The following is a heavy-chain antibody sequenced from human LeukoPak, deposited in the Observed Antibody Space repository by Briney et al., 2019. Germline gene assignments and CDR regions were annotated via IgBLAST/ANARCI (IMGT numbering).Heavy chain of an antibody. CDR3: ARRPPWVYYFDY. V-gene: IGHV4-59*08. CDR2: IYYSGSA. Sequence: SETLSLTCTVSGGSISGYYWSWIRHSPGKGLEWVGYIYYSGSANYNPSLKSRVTISVHTSKNQFSLRLISATAADTAVYYCARRPPWVYYFDYWGQGALVTVSS. J-gene: IGHJ4*02. D-gene: IGHD3-16*01. CDR1: GGSISGYY.